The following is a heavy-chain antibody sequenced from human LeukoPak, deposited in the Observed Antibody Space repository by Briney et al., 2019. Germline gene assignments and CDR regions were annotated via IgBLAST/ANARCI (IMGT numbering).Heavy chain of an antibody. D-gene: IGHD6-6*01. Sequence: SETLSLTCDVYGGSFSGYSWTWIRQPPGKGLEWIGEINPSGSPNYNPSLKSRVTIPLDTSKTQFSLKLSSVTAADTAVYFCARAVEEISSSYFYYYHMDVWVKGTTVTVSS. CDR3: ARAVEEISSSYFYYYHMDV. CDR2: INPSGSP. CDR1: GGSFSGYS. J-gene: IGHJ6*03. V-gene: IGHV4-34*01.